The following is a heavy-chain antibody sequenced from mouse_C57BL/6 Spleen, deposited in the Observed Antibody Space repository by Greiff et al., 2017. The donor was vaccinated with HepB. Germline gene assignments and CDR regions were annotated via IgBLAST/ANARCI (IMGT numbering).Heavy chain of an antibody. D-gene: IGHD2-4*01. CDR1: GYTFTDYY. CDR3: FIYYDYDWFAY. V-gene: IGHV1-26*01. J-gene: IGHJ3*01. Sequence: EVQLQQSGPELVKPGASVKISCKASGYTFTDYYMNWVKQSHGKSLEWIGDINPNNGGTSYNQKFKGKATLTVEKSSSTAYMELRSLTSEDSAVYYCFIYYDYDWFAYWGQGTLVTVSA. CDR2: INPNNGGT.